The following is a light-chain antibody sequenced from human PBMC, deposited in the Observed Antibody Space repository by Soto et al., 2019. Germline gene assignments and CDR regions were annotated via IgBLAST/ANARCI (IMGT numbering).Light chain of an antibody. V-gene: IGKV1-5*01. CDR2: GAS. CDR1: QGISKW. J-gene: IGKJ1*01. CDR3: QQYNSYDMWS. Sequence: DIQMTQSPSTLSASVGDRVTITCRAGQGISKWLAWYQQKPGKAPKLLIYGASSLENGVPSRFSGSGSGTEFTLTISSLQPDDFATYFCQQYNSYDMWSFGQGTKVDIK.